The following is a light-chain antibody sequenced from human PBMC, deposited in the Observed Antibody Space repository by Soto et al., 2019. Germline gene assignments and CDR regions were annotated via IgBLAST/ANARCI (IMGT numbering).Light chain of an antibody. CDR2: GAF. Sequence: AIQMTQSPSSLSASVGDGVTITCRASQGIRNDLGWYQQKPGNAPKLLIYGAFNLQTGVPSRFSGSGFGTDFTLTISRLEPEDFAVYYCQHYITSLTTFGQGTKVDIK. CDR3: QHYITSLTT. CDR1: QGIRND. J-gene: IGKJ1*01. V-gene: IGKV1-6*01.